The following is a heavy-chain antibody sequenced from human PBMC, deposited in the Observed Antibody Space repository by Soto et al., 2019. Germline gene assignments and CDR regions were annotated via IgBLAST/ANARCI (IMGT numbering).Heavy chain of an antibody. D-gene: IGHD7-27*01. V-gene: IGHV5-51*01. CDR2: IYPGDSDT. CDR3: GRRDPEPPKNWGSSAFDI. Sequence: GESLKISCKGSGYSFTSYWIGWVRQMPGKGLEWMGIIYPGDSDTRYSPSFQGQVTISADKSISTAYLQWSSLKASDTAMYYCGRRDPEPPKNWGSSAFDIWGQGTMVTVSS. CDR1: GYSFTSYW. J-gene: IGHJ3*02.